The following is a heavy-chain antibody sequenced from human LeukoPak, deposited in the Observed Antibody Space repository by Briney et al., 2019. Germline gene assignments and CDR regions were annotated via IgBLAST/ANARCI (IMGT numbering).Heavy chain of an antibody. CDR3: ARSRRVGGVIVPFDY. J-gene: IGHJ4*02. Sequence: GGSLRLSCAASGFTFSSYSMNWVRQAPGKGLEWVSSISSSSSYIYYGDSVKGRFTISRDNAKDSLYLQMDSLRAEDTAVYYCARSRRVGGVIVPFDYWGQGTLVTVSS. V-gene: IGHV3-21*01. CDR1: GFTFSSYS. CDR2: ISSSSSYI. D-gene: IGHD3-16*02.